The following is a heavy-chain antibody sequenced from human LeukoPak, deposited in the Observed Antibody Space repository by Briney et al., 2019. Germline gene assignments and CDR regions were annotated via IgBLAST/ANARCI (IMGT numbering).Heavy chain of an antibody. D-gene: IGHD1-1*01. Sequence: PGGSLRLSCAASGLTFSSYWMHWVRQAPGKGLVWVSRIITDGSSTTYADSVRGRFTISRDNAKNTLYLQMNSLRAEDTAVYYCARENGGSYFYMDVWGKGTTVTVSS. CDR3: ARENGGSYFYMDV. CDR1: GLTFSSYW. V-gene: IGHV3-74*01. J-gene: IGHJ6*03. CDR2: IITDGSST.